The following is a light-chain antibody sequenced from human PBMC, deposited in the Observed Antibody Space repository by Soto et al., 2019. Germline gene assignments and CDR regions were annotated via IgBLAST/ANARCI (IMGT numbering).Light chain of an antibody. Sequence: EIVMTQSPATLSLSPGERATLSCRASQSVSSSYLSWYQQKPGQAPRLLIYGASTRATGIPARFSGSGSGTDFTLTISSLQPEDFAVYYCQQDYNLTWTFGQGTKVDIK. CDR2: GAS. CDR3: QQDYNLTWT. CDR1: QSVSSSY. J-gene: IGKJ1*01. V-gene: IGKV3D-7*01.